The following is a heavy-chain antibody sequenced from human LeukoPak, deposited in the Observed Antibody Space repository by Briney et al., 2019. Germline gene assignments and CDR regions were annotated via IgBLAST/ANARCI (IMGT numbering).Heavy chain of an antibody. D-gene: IGHD6-19*01. CDR1: GGSIFSTNW. V-gene: IGHV4-4*02. CDR2: INHSGST. CDR3: ARRVQWLVSRHYYYYYMDV. Sequence: PSETLSLTCAVSGGSIFSTNWWSWVRQPPGEGLEWIGEINHSGSTNYNPSLKSRVTISVDTSKNQFSLKLSSVTAADTAVYYCARRVQWLVSRHYYYYYMDVWGKGTTVTISS. J-gene: IGHJ6*03.